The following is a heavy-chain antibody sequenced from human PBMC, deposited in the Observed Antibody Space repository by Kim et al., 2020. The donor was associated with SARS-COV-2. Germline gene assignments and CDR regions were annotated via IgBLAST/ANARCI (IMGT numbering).Heavy chain of an antibody. CDR1: GFTFSSYS. CDR2: IISSSTI. CDR3: AREVLAVAGNPFDY. V-gene: IGHV3-48*02. Sequence: GGFLRLSCAASGFTFSSYSMNWVRQAPGKGLEWVSYIISSSTIYYADSVKGRFTISRDSAKNSLYLQMNSLRDEDTAVYYCAREVLAVAGNPFDYWGQGTLVTVSS. J-gene: IGHJ4*02. D-gene: IGHD6-19*01.